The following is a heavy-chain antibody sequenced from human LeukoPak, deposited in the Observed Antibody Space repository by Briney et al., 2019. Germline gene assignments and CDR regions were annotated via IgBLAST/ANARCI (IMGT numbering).Heavy chain of an antibody. CDR3: VRSVLS. CDR2: IYADGRT. V-gene: IGHV3-66*01. Sequence: PGRSLRLSCAASGFTFSSYGMHWVRQAPGRGLECVSLIYADGRTFYADSVKGRFTISRDNSRNTLDLQMDSLRAEDTAVYFCVRSVLSWGQGTRVTVSS. CDR1: GFTFSSYG. J-gene: IGHJ5*02. D-gene: IGHD4/OR15-4a*01.